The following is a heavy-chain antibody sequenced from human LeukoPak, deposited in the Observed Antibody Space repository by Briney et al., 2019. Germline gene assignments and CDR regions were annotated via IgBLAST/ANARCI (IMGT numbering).Heavy chain of an antibody. J-gene: IGHJ3*02. CDR3: ARPTKSIEMAYKTLGAFDI. V-gene: IGHV5-51*01. CDR2: IYPGDSDT. Sequence: GESLKISCKGSGYSFTSYWIGWVRQMPGKGLEWMGIIYPGDSDTRYSPSFQGQVTISADKSISTAYLQWSSLKASDTAMYYCARPTKSIEMAYKTLGAFDIWGQGTMVTVSS. D-gene: IGHD5-24*01. CDR1: GYSFTSYW.